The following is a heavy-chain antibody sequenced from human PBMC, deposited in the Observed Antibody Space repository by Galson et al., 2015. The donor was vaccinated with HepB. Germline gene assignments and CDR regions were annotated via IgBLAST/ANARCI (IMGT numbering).Heavy chain of an antibody. J-gene: IGHJ4*02. CDR1: GGSISSGGYS. Sequence: QVQLQESGPGLVKPSETLSLTCAVSGGSISSGGYSWSWIRQPPGKGLEWIGYIYHSGSTYYNSSLKSRVTISVDRSKNQFSLKLSSVTAADTAVYYCARNYYYDLYFDYWGQGTLVTVSS. CDR3: ARNYYYDLYFDY. CDR2: IYHSGST. V-gene: IGHV4-30-2*01. D-gene: IGHD3-22*01.